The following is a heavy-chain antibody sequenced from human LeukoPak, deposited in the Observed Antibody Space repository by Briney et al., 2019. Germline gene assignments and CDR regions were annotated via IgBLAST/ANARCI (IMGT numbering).Heavy chain of an antibody. CDR3: ARTLEPYYYYGMDV. J-gene: IGHJ6*02. CDR1: GFTFSSYS. V-gene: IGHV3-48*04. D-gene: IGHD1-14*01. Sequence: QSGGSLRLSCTASGFTFSSYSMNWVRQAPGKGLEWLSYISWGSNVIYYADSVKGRFTISRDNAKNSLYLQMNSLRAEDTAVYYCARTLEPYYYYGMDVWGQGTTVTVSS. CDR2: ISWGSNVI.